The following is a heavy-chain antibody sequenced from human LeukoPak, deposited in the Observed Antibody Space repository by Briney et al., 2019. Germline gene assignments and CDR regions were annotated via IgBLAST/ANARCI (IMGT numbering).Heavy chain of an antibody. CDR2: ISYDGSNK. Sequence: GGSLRLSCAASGFTFSSYAMDWVRQAPGKGLEWVAVISYDGSNKYYADSVKGRFTISRDNSKNTLYLQMNSLRAEDTAVYYCARGPVYDFHGMDVWGQGTTVTVSS. D-gene: IGHD3-3*01. V-gene: IGHV3-30-3*01. CDR1: GFTFSSYA. J-gene: IGHJ6*02. CDR3: ARGPVYDFHGMDV.